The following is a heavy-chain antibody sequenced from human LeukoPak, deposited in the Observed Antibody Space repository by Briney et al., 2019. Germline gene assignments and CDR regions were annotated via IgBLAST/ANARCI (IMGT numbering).Heavy chain of an antibody. CDR3: ASPGRVGGTYWHFDL. CDR2: IYYSGSSGTT. J-gene: IGHJ2*01. Sequence: PSETLSLTCTVSPGSISNYYWSWIRQPPGKGLEWIGYIYYSGSSGTTKYKPSLKSRVTISLDMSKNQFSLKLRSVTAADTAVYYCASPGRVGGTYWHFDLWGRGTLVTVSS. V-gene: IGHV4-59*01. CDR1: PGSISNYY. D-gene: IGHD2-15*01.